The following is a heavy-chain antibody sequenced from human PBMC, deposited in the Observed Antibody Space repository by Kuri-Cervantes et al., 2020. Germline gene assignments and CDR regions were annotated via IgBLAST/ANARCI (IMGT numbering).Heavy chain of an antibody. J-gene: IGHJ4*02. D-gene: IGHD6-19*01. V-gene: IGHV3-21*04. CDR3: AKEKGGWYY. CDR2: MGTSTTDR. Sequence: GGSLRLSCAASGFTFSSYAMHWVRQAPGKGLEWVSGMGTSTTDRHYADSVKGRFTISRDNSKNTLDLQMNSLGAEDAAVYYWAKEKGGWYYWGQGTLVTVSS. CDR1: GFTFSSYA.